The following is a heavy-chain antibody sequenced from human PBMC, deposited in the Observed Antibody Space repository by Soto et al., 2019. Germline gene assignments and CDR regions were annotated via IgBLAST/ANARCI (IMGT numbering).Heavy chain of an antibody. J-gene: IGHJ6*02. CDR2: IIPILGIA. Sequence: GASVKVSCKASGGTFSSYTISWVRQAPGQGLEWMGRIIPILGIANYAQKFQGRVTITADKSTSTAYMELSSLRSEDTAVYYCAGDLSAYSSSTSYYYGIDAWGHGTTVTVSS. D-gene: IGHD2-2*01. CDR1: GGTFSSYT. CDR3: AGDLSAYSSSTSYYYGIDA. V-gene: IGHV1-69*02.